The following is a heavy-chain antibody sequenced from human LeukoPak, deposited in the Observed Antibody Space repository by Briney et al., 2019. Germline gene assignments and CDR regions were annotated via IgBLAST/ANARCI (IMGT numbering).Heavy chain of an antibody. CDR3: ARDQGRYCSGGSCSLFDY. Sequence: GGSLRLSCAASGFTFSSYSMNWVRQAPGKGLEWVSSISGSSSYIYYADSLKGRFTISRHNAKNSLYLQMNSLRAEDTAVYYCARDQGRYCSGGSCSLFDYWGQGTLVTVSS. CDR2: ISGSSSYI. D-gene: IGHD2-15*01. J-gene: IGHJ4*02. V-gene: IGHV3-21*01. CDR1: GFTFSSYS.